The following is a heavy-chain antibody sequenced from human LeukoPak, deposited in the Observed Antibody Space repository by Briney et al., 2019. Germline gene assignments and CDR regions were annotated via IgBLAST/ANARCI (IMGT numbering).Heavy chain of an antibody. D-gene: IGHD1-1*01. CDR2: IRQDGSEK. V-gene: IGHV3-7*01. CDR1: GFTFSSYW. CDR3: ARDPGTDYYYGMYV. J-gene: IGHJ6*02. Sequence: GGSLRLSCAASGFTFSSYWMSWVRQAPGKGLEWVANIRQDGSEKYYVDSVKGRFTISRDNAKNSLYLQMNSLRAEDTAVYYCARDPGTDYYYGMYVWGQGTTVTVSS.